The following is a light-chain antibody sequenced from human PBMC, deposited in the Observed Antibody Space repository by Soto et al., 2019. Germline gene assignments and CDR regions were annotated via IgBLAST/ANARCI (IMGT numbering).Light chain of an antibody. Sequence: QSVLTQPPSASGSPGQSVTVSCTGTSSDVGFYDYVSWYQQHPGKAPKLIIYEVSKRPSGVPDRFSGSKSGNSASLTVSGLQAEDEADYYCSSYVGNNNHHAFGTGTKVTAL. J-gene: IGLJ1*01. CDR1: SSDVGFYDY. CDR3: SSYVGNNNHHA. CDR2: EVS. V-gene: IGLV2-8*01.